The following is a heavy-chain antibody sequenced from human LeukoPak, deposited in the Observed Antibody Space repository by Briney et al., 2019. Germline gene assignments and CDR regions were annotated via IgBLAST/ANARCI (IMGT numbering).Heavy chain of an antibody. CDR1: GGSLSSGSDY. Sequence: SETLSLTCTVSGGSLSSGSDYWSWIRQSAGKGLEWIGRIYASGSTNYNPSLKSRVTISVDTSKNQFSLKLSSVTAADTAVYYCARSGYSNLDYWGQGTLVTVSS. CDR3: ARSGYSNLDY. J-gene: IGHJ4*02. V-gene: IGHV4-61*02. D-gene: IGHD3-3*01. CDR2: IYASGST.